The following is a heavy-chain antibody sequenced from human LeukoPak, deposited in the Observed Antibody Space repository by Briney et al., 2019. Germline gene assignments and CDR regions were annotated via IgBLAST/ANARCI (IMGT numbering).Heavy chain of an antibody. D-gene: IGHD3-22*01. V-gene: IGHV3-7*01. CDR2: IKQDGSEK. J-gene: IGHJ4*02. CDR3: VRDKYYDRYFDS. Sequence: PGGSLRLSCVASGFTFNSNWMSWVRQAPGKGLEWVANIKQDGSEKYYVDSVKGRFTISRDNAKNPLSLQMNSLRAEDTAVYYCVRDKYYDRYFDSWRQGTLVTVSS. CDR1: GFTFNSNW.